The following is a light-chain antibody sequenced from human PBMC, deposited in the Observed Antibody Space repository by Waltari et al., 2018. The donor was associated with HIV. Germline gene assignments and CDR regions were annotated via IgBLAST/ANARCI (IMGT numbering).Light chain of an antibody. CDR2: DDS. Sequence: SYVLTQPPSVSVAPGHTARITCGGHNIGSQSVHWYQQKPGQAPVLVVYDDSDRPSGIPERFSGSNSGNTATLTISRVEAGDEADYYCQVWDSSSDHSWVFGGGTKLTVL. CDR3: QVWDSSSDHSWV. V-gene: IGLV3-21*02. CDR1: NIGSQS. J-gene: IGLJ3*02.